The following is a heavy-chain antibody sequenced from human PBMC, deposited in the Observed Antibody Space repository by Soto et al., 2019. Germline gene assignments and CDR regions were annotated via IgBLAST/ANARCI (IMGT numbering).Heavy chain of an antibody. Sequence: QVQLQESGPGLVKPSQTLSLTCTVSGGSIRSGGYYWSWIRQHPGKGLEWIGYIYHSGTTYYTPSLKGRVTMSLDTSKNQFSLKLSSVTAADTAVYYCARAYYYDSSGYYFNWFDPWGQGTLVTVSS. D-gene: IGHD3-22*01. CDR2: IYHSGTT. J-gene: IGHJ5*02. CDR3: ARAYYYDSSGYYFNWFDP. V-gene: IGHV4-31*03. CDR1: GGSIRSGGYY.